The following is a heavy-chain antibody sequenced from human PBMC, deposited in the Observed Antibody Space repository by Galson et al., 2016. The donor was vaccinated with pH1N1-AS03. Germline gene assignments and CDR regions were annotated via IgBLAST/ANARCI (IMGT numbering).Heavy chain of an antibody. CDR2: ISNSGTT. J-gene: IGHJ4*02. V-gene: IGHV4-4*09. Sequence: ETLSLICTVSGASISSYYWTWIRQAPGKGLEWIGYISNSGTTNYNPSLKSRVTISVDTSKNQFSLMVKSITAADTAVYYCASAERPGIAVAPFDYWGQGTLVTVSS. D-gene: IGHD6-19*01. CDR3: ASAERPGIAVAPFDY. CDR1: GASISSYY.